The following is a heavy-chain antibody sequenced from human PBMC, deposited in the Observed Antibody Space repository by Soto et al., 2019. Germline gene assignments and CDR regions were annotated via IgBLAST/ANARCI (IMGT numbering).Heavy chain of an antibody. CDR1: GGSFSGYY. Sequence: QVQLQQWGAGLLKPSETLSLTCAVYGGSFSGYYWSWIRQPPGKGLEGIGEINHSGSTNYNPSLKSRVTISVDTSKNQFSLKLSSVTAADTAVYYCARGRMIGRFDPWGQGTLVTVSS. D-gene: IGHD3-22*01. CDR2: INHSGST. V-gene: IGHV4-34*01. J-gene: IGHJ5*02. CDR3: ARGRMIGRFDP.